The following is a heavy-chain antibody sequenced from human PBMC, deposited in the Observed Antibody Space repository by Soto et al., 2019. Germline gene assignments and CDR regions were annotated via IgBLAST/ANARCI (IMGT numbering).Heavy chain of an antibody. Sequence: QLQLQESGPGLVKPSETLSLTCTVSGGSISSSSYYWGWIRQPPGKGLEWIGSIYYSGSTYYNPSLKSRVPISVDTSKDQVSLTLSPVTAAEPGVYYCARGSYSGSGRRGAFDIWGQGTMVTVSS. CDR2: IYYSGST. CDR1: GGSISSSSYY. CDR3: ARGSYSGSGRRGAFDI. D-gene: IGHD3-10*01. J-gene: IGHJ3*02. V-gene: IGHV4-39*01.